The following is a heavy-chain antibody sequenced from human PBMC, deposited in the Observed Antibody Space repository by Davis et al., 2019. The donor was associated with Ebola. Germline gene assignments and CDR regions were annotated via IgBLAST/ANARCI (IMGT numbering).Heavy chain of an antibody. CDR3: ARMGAYGDPYYFDY. D-gene: IGHD4-17*01. CDR2: IYYSGNT. CDR1: GGSISSHY. V-gene: IGHV4-59*11. J-gene: IGHJ4*02. Sequence: PSETLSLTCTVSGGSISSHYWSWIRQPPGKGLEWIGYIYYSGNTNYNPSLKSRVTISVDTSKNQFSLKLSSVTAADTAVYYCARMGAYGDPYYFDYWGQGTLVTVSS.